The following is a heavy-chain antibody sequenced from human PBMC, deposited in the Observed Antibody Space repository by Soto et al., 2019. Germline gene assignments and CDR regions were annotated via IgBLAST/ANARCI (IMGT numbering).Heavy chain of an antibody. CDR1: GGSFSGYY. Sequence: PSETLSLTCAVYGGSFSGYYWSWIRQPPGKGLEWIGEINHSGSTNYNPSLKSRVTISVDTSKNQFSLKLSSVTAADTAVYYCARGRFFSGWYQLYYFDYWGQGTLVTVSS. J-gene: IGHJ4*02. CDR2: INHSGST. D-gene: IGHD6-19*01. V-gene: IGHV4-34*01. CDR3: ARGRFFSGWYQLYYFDY.